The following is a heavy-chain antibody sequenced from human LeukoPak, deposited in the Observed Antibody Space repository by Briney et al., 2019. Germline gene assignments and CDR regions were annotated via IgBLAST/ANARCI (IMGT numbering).Heavy chain of an antibody. CDR2: INPNSGGT. V-gene: IGHV1-2*02. D-gene: IGHD6-19*01. J-gene: IGHJ5*02. Sequence: ASVQVSCKASGYTFTGYYMHWVRQAPGQGLEWKGWINPNSGGTNYAQKFQGRVTMTRDTSISTAYMEMSRLRSDDTAVYYCASGPNFPIAVAGPDNWFDPWGQGTLVTVSS. CDR1: GYTFTGYY. CDR3: ASGPNFPIAVAGPDNWFDP.